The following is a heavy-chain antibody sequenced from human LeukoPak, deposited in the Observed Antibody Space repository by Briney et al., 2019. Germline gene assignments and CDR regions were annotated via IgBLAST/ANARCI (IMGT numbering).Heavy chain of an antibody. J-gene: IGHJ4*02. CDR2: IYYSGST. Sequence: PSETLSLTCTVSGGSISGYYWSWIRQPPGKGLEWIGYIYYSGSTNYNPSLKSRVTISVDTSKNQFSLKLSSVTAADTAVYYCARSTDHYYGSGSMGYWGQGTLVTVSS. CDR3: ARSTDHYYGSGSMGY. D-gene: IGHD3-10*01. V-gene: IGHV4-59*01. CDR1: GGSISGYY.